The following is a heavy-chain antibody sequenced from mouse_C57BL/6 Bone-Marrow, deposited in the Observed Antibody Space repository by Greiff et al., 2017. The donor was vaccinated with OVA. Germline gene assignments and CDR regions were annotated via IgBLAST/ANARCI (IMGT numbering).Heavy chain of an antibody. Sequence: EVQLQQSGPELVKPGASVKISCKASGYSFTDYNMNWVKQSNGKSLEWIGVINPNYGTTSYNQKFKGKATLTVDQSSSTAYMQLNSLTSEDSAVYYCSFYYGRSYRYFDVWGTGTTVTVSS. CDR2: INPNYGTT. CDR1: GYSFTDYN. V-gene: IGHV1-39*01. D-gene: IGHD1-1*01. CDR3: SFYYGRSYRYFDV. J-gene: IGHJ1*03.